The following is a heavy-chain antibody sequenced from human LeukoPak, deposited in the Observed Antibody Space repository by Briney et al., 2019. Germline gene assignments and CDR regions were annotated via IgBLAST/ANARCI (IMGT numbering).Heavy chain of an antibody. V-gene: IGHV4-31*03. J-gene: IGHJ4*02. Sequence: SETLSLTCTVSGGSISSGGYYWSWIRQHPGKGLEWIGYIYYSGSTYYNPSLKSRVTISVDTSKNQFSLKLSSVTAADTAVYYCARLYYDSSGYYQFDYWGQGTLVTVSS. D-gene: IGHD3-22*01. CDR2: IYYSGST. CDR1: GGSISSGGYY. CDR3: ARLYYDSSGYYQFDY.